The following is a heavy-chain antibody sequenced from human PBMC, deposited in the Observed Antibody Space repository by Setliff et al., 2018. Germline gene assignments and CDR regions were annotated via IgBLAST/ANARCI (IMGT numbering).Heavy chain of an antibody. J-gene: IGHJ6*02. V-gene: IGHV4-61*09. D-gene: IGHD6-13*01. CDR1: GGSISSGSYY. CDR3: ARSAGYSSSWYNYYYGMDV. Sequence: PSETLSLTCTVSGGSISSGSYYWNWIRQPAEKGLEWIGHIQTIGSTNYNPSLRSRVTISVDTSKNQFSLTLSSVTAADTAVYYCARSAGYSSSWYNYYYGMDVWGQGTTVTVSS. CDR2: IQTIGST.